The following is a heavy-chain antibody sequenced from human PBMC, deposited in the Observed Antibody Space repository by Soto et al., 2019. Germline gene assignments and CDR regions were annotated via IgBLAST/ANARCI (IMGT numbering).Heavy chain of an antibody. D-gene: IGHD4-17*01. J-gene: IGHJ2*01. CDR1: GDTFIRYA. CDR3: ARFPLDFGDRYWYFDL. V-gene: IGHV1-69*01. CDR2: VIPIFATP. Sequence: QVQLVQSGAEVKKPGSSVKVSCKASGDTFIRYAISWVRQAPGQGLEWMGGVIPIFATPQYAQKLQGRVTITADESTTTAYMELSSLRSEDTAVYYCARFPLDFGDRYWYFDLWGRGTLVTVSS.